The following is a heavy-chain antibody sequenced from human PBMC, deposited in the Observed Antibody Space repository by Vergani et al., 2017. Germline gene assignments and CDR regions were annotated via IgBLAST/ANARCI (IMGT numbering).Heavy chain of an antibody. D-gene: IGHD2-2*02. V-gene: IGHV1-69*01. J-gene: IGHJ5*02. Sequence: QVQLVQSGAEVKKPGSSVKVSCKASGGTFSSYAISWVRQAPGQGLEWMGGIIPIFGTANYAQEFQGRVTITADVSTSTAYMELSSLRSEDTAVYYCAREGVAYCSSTSCYTHWFDPWGQGTLVTVSS. CDR3: AREGVAYCSSTSCYTHWFDP. CDR2: IIPIFGTA. CDR1: GGTFSSYA.